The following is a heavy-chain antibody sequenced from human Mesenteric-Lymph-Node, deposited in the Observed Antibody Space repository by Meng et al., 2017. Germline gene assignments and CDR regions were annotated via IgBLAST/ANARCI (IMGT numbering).Heavy chain of an antibody. CDR2: ISVYNGNT. J-gene: IGHJ4*02. CDR1: GYTFTHYG. CDR3: AVTPATTVSYYFDY. D-gene: IGHD4-17*01. Sequence: QVQLVQAGAEVKEPGASVKVSCKASGYTFTHYGISGVRQAPGQGLEWLGWISVYNGNTNDGQKLQGRLTMTTDITTSTVSMELRDLRSEDTAVYYCAVTPATTVSYYFDYWGQGTLVTVSS. V-gene: IGHV1-18*01.